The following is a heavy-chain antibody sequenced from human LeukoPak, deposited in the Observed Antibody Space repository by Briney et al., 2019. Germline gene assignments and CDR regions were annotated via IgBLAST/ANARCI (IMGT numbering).Heavy chain of an antibody. D-gene: IGHD1-26*01. CDR1: SYTFTSYG. Sequence: ASVKVSCKASSYTFTSYGISWVRQAPGQGLEWMGWISAYNGNTNYAQKLQGRVTMTTDTSTSTAYMELRSLRSDDTAVYYCARVGATHTYYYYYMDVWGKGTTVTVSS. CDR3: ARVGATHTYYYYYMDV. J-gene: IGHJ6*03. CDR2: ISAYNGNT. V-gene: IGHV1-18*01.